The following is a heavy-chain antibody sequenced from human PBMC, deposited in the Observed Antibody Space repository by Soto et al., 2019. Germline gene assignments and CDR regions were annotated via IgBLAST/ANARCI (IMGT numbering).Heavy chain of an antibody. V-gene: IGHV3-23*01. J-gene: IGHJ6*02. CDR3: AKELLGYCSGGSCYWPSYGMDV. CDR2: ISGSGGST. Sequence: GGSVRLSCAASGFTFSSYAMSWVRQGPGKGLEWVSAISGSGGSTYYADSVKGRFTISRDNSKNTLYLQMNSLRAEDTAVYYCAKELLGYCSGGSCYWPSYGMDVWGQGTTVTVS. D-gene: IGHD2-15*01. CDR1: GFTFSSYA.